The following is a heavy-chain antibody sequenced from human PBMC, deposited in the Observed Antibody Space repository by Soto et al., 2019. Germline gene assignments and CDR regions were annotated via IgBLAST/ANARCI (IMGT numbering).Heavy chain of an antibody. J-gene: IGHJ4*02. V-gene: IGHV3-23*01. CDR3: AKDMVAVAGLYYFDY. CDR1: GFIIRTYY. D-gene: IGHD6-19*01. Sequence: GGSLRLSCAASGFIIRTYYMNWVRQAPGKGLEWVSAISGSGGSTYYADSVKGRFTISRDNSKNTLYLQMNSLRAEDTAVYYCAKDMVAVAGLYYFDYWGQGTLVTVSS. CDR2: ISGSGGST.